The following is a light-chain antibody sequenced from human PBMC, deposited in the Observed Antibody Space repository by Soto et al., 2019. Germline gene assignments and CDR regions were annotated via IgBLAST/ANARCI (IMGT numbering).Light chain of an antibody. V-gene: IGKV3-20*01. Sequence: EIVLTQSPGTLSLSVGERVTLSYRASQSVSSYLAWYQQTPGQAPRLLIYDTSNRATGTPDRFSGSGSGTDFTLTISRLEPEDFTVYYCQQYGSCPLTFGGGTTVEIK. CDR2: DTS. CDR1: QSVSSY. CDR3: QQYGSCPLT. J-gene: IGKJ4*01.